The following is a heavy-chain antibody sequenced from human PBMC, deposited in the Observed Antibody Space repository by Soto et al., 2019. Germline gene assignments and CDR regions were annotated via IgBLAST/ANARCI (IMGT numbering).Heavy chain of an antibody. D-gene: IGHD1-20*01. CDR2: ISGSDGGT. CDR1: GFTFVSFA. J-gene: IGHJ4*02. Sequence: EVQLLESGGGLVQPGGSLRLSCAASGFTFVSFAMSWVRQVPGKGLEWVSIISGSDGGTYYANSVKGRFTISRDDSVNTVYLQMNSLRAVDTAVYDCAKDYDGGVTGTHFDHWGQGTLVTVSS. V-gene: IGHV3-23*01. CDR3: AKDYDGGVTGTHFDH.